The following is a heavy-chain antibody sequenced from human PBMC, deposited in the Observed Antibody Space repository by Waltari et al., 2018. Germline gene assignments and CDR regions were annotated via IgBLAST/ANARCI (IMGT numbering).Heavy chain of an antibody. D-gene: IGHD2-2*01. V-gene: IGHV3-23*04. CDR2: ISGSGGST. J-gene: IGHJ6*02. CDR3: ARDLVVPAATAFDYYYGMDV. Sequence: EVQLVASGGGLVQPGRSLRLSCAASGFTFSSYAMSWVRRAPGEGLGWVSAISGSGGSTYYADSVKGRFTISRDNSKNTLYLQMNSLRAEDTAVYYCARDLVVPAATAFDYYYGMDVWGQGTTVTVSS. CDR1: GFTFSSYA.